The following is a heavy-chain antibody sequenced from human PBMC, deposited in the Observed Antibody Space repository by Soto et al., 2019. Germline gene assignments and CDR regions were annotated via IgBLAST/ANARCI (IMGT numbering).Heavy chain of an antibody. CDR3: ARVRGSITIFGVVIDGNFDY. D-gene: IGHD3-3*01. CDR1: GGSISSSSSY. CDR2: IYYSGST. J-gene: IGHJ4*02. Sequence: PSETLSLTCTVSGGSISSSSSYWCWIRQHPGKGLEWIGYIYYSGSTYYNPSLKSRVTISVDTSKNQFSLKLSSVTAADTAVYYCARVRGSITIFGVVIDGNFDYWGQGTLVTV. V-gene: IGHV4-31*03.